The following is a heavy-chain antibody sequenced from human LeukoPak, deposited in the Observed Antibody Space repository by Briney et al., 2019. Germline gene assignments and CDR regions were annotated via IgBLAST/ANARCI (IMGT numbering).Heavy chain of an antibody. D-gene: IGHD2-2*01. J-gene: IGHJ4*02. CDR1: GYSFTSYW. Sequence: GESLKISCKVSGYSFTSYWIGWVRQMPGKGLEWMGIIFPADSDTRYSPSFQGQVTISADKSISTAYLQWSSLRASDTAMYYCARPYYRGYCSSTSCYGPFYYFDYWGQGTLVTVSS. CDR2: IFPADSDT. CDR3: ARPYYRGYCSSTSCYGPFYYFDY. V-gene: IGHV5-51*01.